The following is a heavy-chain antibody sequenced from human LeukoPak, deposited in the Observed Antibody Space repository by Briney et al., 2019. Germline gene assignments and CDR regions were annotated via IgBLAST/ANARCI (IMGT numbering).Heavy chain of an antibody. CDR3: GQLYDYVWGSYRNDAFDI. J-gene: IGHJ3*02. D-gene: IGHD3-16*02. CDR1: GGSISSGDYY. Sequence: MASETLSLTCTVSGGSISSGDYYWSWIRQPPGKGLEWIGYIYYSGSTYYNPSLKSRVTISVDTSKNQFSLKLSSVTAADTAVYYCGQLYDYVWGSYRNDAFDIWGQGTMVTVSS. CDR2: IYYSGST. V-gene: IGHV4-30-4*08.